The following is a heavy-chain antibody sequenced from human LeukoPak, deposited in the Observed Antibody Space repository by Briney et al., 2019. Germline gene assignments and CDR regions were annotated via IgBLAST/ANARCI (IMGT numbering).Heavy chain of an antibody. J-gene: IGHJ4*02. Sequence: GGSLRLSCAASGFTFSDSYMSWIRQAPGKGLEWVPYISSSSSYTNCADSVKGRFTISRDNAKNSLYLQMNSLRAEDTAVYYCARHYCGGDCPFDYWGQGTLVTVSS. CDR1: GFTFSDSY. CDR3: ARHYCGGDCPFDY. D-gene: IGHD2-21*02. V-gene: IGHV3-11*03. CDR2: ISSSSSYT.